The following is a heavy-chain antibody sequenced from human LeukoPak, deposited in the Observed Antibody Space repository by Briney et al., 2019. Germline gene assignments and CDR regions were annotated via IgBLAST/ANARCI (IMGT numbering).Heavy chain of an antibody. Sequence: GASVKVTCKASGYTFNGYYMHWVRQAPGQGLEWMGWINPNSGGTNYAQKFQGRVTMTRDTSISTAYMELSRLRSDDTAVYYCARVPGRNVLRYLEASSNWFDPWGQGTLVTVSS. J-gene: IGHJ5*02. CDR2: INPNSGGT. CDR3: ARVPGRNVLRYLEASSNWFDP. V-gene: IGHV1-2*02. CDR1: GYTFNGYY. D-gene: IGHD3-9*01.